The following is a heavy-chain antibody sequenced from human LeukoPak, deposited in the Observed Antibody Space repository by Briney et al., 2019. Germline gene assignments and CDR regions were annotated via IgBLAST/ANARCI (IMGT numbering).Heavy chain of an antibody. CDR2: ISSSSSYI. D-gene: IGHD4-17*01. CDR3: ARDRTRYGDYVYYYYGMDV. CDR1: GFTCSSYS. V-gene: IGHV3-21*01. Sequence: GGSLRLSRAASGFTCSSYSMNWVRQAPGKGLEWVSSISSSSSYIYYADSVKGRFTISRDNAKNSLYLQMNSLRAEDTAVYYCARDRTRYGDYVYYYYGMDVWGQGTTVTVSS. J-gene: IGHJ6*02.